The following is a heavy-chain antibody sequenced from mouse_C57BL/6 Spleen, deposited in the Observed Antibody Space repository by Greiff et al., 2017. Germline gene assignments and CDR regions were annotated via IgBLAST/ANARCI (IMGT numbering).Heavy chain of an antibody. J-gene: IGHJ1*03. CDR2: INPNNGGT. CDR3: ARGLITTVVATYDWYFDV. Sequence: EVQRVESGPELVKPGASVKIPCKASGYTFTDYNMDWVKQSHGKSLEWIGDINPNNGGTIYNQKFKGKATLTVDKSSSTAYMELRSLTSEDTAVYYCARGLITTVVATYDWYFDVWGTGTTVTVSS. D-gene: IGHD1-1*01. V-gene: IGHV1-18*01. CDR1: GYTFTDYN.